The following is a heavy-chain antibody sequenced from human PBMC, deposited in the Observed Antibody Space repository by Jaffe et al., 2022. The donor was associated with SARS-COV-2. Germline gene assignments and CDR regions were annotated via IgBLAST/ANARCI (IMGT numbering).Heavy chain of an antibody. D-gene: IGHD6-13*01. CDR2: IYPGDSDT. CDR1: GYSFSTYW. CDR3: VRSPGISTAGLHFDL. V-gene: IGHV5-51*01. J-gene: IGHJ2*01. Sequence: EVQLVQSGAEVKKPGESLKISCKGSGYSFSTYWIAWVRQVPGKGLEWMGIIYPGDSDTRYSPSFQGQVTISVDKSISTAYLQWSSLKASDAAMYYCVRSPGISTAGLHFDLWGRGTLLTVSS.